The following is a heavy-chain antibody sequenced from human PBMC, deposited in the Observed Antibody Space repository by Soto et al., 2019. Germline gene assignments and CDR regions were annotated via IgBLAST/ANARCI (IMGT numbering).Heavy chain of an antibody. J-gene: IGHJ4*02. D-gene: IGHD1-26*01. CDR2: IWYDGSNK. CDR3: ARDGPSGSYFDY. CDR1: GFTFSSYG. V-gene: IGHV3-33*01. Sequence: QVQLVESGGGVVQPGRSLRLSCAASGFTFSSYGMHWVRQAPGKGLERVAVIWYDGSNKYYADSVKGRFTISRDNSQNTLYLQMNSLRAEDTAVYYCARDGPSGSYFDYWGQGTLVTVSA.